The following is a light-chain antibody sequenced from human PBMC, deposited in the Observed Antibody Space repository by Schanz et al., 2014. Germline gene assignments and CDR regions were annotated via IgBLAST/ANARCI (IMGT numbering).Light chain of an antibody. CDR3: CSYAGSSTWV. Sequence: QSALTQPASVSGSPGQSITISCTGTSSDVGSYNLVSWYQQYPGKAPKLMIYEGTKRPSGVSNRFSGSKSGNTASLTISGLQAEDEADYHCCSYAGSSTWVFGGGTKLTVL. V-gene: IGLV2-23*01. CDR1: SSDVGSYNL. J-gene: IGLJ3*02. CDR2: EGT.